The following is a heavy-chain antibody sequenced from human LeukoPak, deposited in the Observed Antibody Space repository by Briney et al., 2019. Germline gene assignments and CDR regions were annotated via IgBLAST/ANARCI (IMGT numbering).Heavy chain of an antibody. V-gene: IGHV1-18*01. D-gene: IGHD1-26*01. Sequence: ASVKVSCKASGYTFTSYGISWVRQAPGQGLEWMGWISAYNGNTNYAQKLQGRVTMTTDTSTSTAYMELSRLRSDDTAVYYCARVVWELIEIDYWGQGTLVTVSS. CDR2: ISAYNGNT. J-gene: IGHJ4*02. CDR3: ARVVWELIEIDY. CDR1: GYTFTSYG.